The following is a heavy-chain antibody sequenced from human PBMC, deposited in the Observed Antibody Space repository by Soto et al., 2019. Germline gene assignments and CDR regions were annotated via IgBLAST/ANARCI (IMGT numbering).Heavy chain of an antibody. CDR2: IGGTGGST. CDR1: GFTFSSYA. CDR3: ASDTHCILYHSRGYFHS. J-gene: IGHJ4*02. Sequence: GGSLRLSCAASGFTFSSYAMSWVRQAPGKGLEWVSTIGGTGGSTYYADSVKGRFSISRDNSKNTLYLQMNSLRAEDTAVYYCASDTHCILYHSRGYFHSWGSGTL. V-gene: IGHV3-23*01. D-gene: IGHD3-22*01.